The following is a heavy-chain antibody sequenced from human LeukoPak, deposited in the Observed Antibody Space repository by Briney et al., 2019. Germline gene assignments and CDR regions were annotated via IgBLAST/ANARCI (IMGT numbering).Heavy chain of an antibody. CDR2: ISSSGSSI. J-gene: IGHJ3*02. V-gene: IGHV3-11*04. CDR3: ARVCSNTSCWGAFDI. D-gene: IGHD2-2*01. CDR1: GFTFSDYY. Sequence: GGSLRLSCAASGFTFSDYYMNWIRQAPGKGLEWVSYISSSGSSIYYADSVKGRSTSSRDNAKNSLYLQMNSLRAEDTAVYYCARVCSNTSCWGAFDIWGQGTMVTVSS.